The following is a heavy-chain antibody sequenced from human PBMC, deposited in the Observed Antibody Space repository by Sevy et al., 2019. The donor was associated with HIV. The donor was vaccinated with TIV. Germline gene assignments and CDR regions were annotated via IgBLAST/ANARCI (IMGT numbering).Heavy chain of an antibody. D-gene: IGHD6-13*01. J-gene: IGHJ5*02. V-gene: IGHV4-39*01. CDR2: IYYSGST. Sequence: SETLSLTCTVSGGSISSGTYYWGWIRRPPGKGLEWIGTIYYSGSTYYNSSLKSRVTISVDTSKNQFSLKLSSVTAADTAVYYCARHPNSLDIAAAGNWFDPWGQGTLVTVSS. CDR1: GGSISSGTYY. CDR3: ARHPNSLDIAAAGNWFDP.